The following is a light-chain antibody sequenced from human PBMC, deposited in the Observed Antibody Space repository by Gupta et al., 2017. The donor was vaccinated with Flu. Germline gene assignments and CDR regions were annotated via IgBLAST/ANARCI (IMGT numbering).Light chain of an antibody. CDR2: EDR. CDR3: QVWDTDSDHVI. V-gene: IGLV3-21*02. J-gene: IGLJ2*01. CDR1: EIVRRG. Sequence: SYDRTQAPSVSVAPGQTARITRGGNEIVRRGVHWYQQRPGKVPVLVVYEDRERPSGIPERFSGSNSGNTATLIISSVEAGDEADYYCQVWDTDSDHVIFGGGTKLSVL.